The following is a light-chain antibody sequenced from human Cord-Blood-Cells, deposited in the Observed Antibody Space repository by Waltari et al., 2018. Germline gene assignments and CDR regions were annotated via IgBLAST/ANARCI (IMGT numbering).Light chain of an antibody. J-gene: IGLJ3*02. Sequence: QSVLTQPPSASGTPGQRVTISCSGSSSNIGSNYVYCYQQLPGTSPKLLSNRNNQRPSGVPDRFSGSKSGTSASLAISGLRSEDEADYYCAAWDDSLSGPVFGGGTKLTVL. CDR2: RNN. CDR3: AAWDDSLSGPV. V-gene: IGLV1-47*01. CDR1: SSNIGSNY.